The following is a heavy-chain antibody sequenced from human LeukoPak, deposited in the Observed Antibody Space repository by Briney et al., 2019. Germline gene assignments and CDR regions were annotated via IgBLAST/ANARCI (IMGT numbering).Heavy chain of an antibody. D-gene: IGHD1/OR15-1a*01. CDR1: GFTFSSYG. J-gene: IGHJ4*02. CDR3: SKFVGTTALTDFDY. CDR2: ISSNSGST. Sequence: GGSLRLSCAASGFTFSSYGMSWVRQAPGKGLEWVSTISSNSGSTYHADSVKGRFTISRDNSKNTQYLQMNSLRAEDTAIYYCSKFVGTTALTDFDYWGQGTLVTVSS. V-gene: IGHV3-23*01.